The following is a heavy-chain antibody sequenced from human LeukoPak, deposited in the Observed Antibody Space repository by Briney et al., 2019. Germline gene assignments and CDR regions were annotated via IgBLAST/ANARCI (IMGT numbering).Heavy chain of an antibody. V-gene: IGHV4-39*01. CDR3: ARAKYYDFWSGYSYYFDY. D-gene: IGHD3-3*01. CDR2: IYYSGST. Sequence: SETLSLTCTVSGGSISSSSYYWGWIRQPPGKGLEWIGSIYYSGSTYYNPSLKSRVTISVDTSKNRFSLKLSSVTAADTAVYYCARAKYYDFWSGYSYYFDYWGQGTLVTVSS. CDR1: GGSISSSSYY. J-gene: IGHJ4*02.